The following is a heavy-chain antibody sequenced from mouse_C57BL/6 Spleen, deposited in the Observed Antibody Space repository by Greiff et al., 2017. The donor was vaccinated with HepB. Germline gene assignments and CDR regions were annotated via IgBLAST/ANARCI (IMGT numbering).Heavy chain of an antibody. CDR3: AREPLFDSSGPYYAMDY. V-gene: IGHV1-53*01. D-gene: IGHD3-2*02. J-gene: IGHJ4*01. Sequence: QVQLQQPGTELVKPGASVKLSCKASGYTFPSYWIHWVKQRPGQGLEWIGNINPSNGGTNYNEKFKSKATLTVDKSSSTAYMQLSSLTSEDSAVYYCAREPLFDSSGPYYAMDYWGQGTSVTVSS. CDR2: INPSNGGT. CDR1: GYTFPSYW.